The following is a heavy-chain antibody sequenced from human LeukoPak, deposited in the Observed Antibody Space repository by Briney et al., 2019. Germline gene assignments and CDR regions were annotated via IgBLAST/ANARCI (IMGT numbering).Heavy chain of an antibody. J-gene: IGHJ4*02. V-gene: IGHV3-21*01. CDR1: GFTFSSYS. CDR3: ARGDKYIAFSPPLQGFDY. D-gene: IGHD3-3*02. Sequence: GGSLRLSCAASGFTFSSYSMNWVRQAPGKGLEWVSSISSGSSYAYFADSVKGRFTISRDNAKNSLYLQMNSLRAEDTAVYYCARGDKYIAFSPPLQGFDYWGQGTLVTVSS. CDR2: ISSGSSYA.